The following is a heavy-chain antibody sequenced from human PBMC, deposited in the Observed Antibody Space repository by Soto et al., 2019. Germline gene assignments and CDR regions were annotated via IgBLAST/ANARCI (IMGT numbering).Heavy chain of an antibody. CDR3: AKGRWLPDY. J-gene: IGHJ4*02. Sequence: DSAKGRFTISRDNAKNSLYLQMNSLRDEDTAVYYCAKGRWLPDYWGQGTLVTVSS. D-gene: IGHD5-12*01. V-gene: IGHV3-48*02.